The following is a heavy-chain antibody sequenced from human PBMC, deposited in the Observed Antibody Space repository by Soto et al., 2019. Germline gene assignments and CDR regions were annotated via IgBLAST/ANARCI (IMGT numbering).Heavy chain of an antibody. J-gene: IGHJ6*02. CDR2: IKQDGSEK. CDR3: VKEGQYYDILTGYRSYYGMDV. V-gene: IGHV3-7*01. D-gene: IGHD3-9*01. CDR1: GFTFSSYG. Sequence: GGSLRLSCAASGFTFSSYGMHWVRQAPGKGLEWVANIKQDGSEKWYVDSVRGRFTISRDNSKNTLYLQMNSLRAEDTAVYYCVKEGQYYDILTGYRSYYGMDVWGQGTTVTVSS.